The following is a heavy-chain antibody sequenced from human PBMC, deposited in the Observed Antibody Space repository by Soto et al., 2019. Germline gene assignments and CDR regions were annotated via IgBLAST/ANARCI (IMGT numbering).Heavy chain of an antibody. V-gene: IGHV1-69*01. CDR2: SIHIFGTA. J-gene: IGHJ4*02. CDR1: GGTFSSYA. CDR3: AILPEMVVTDY. D-gene: IGHD2-21*02. Sequence: QVQLVESGAEVTKPGSSVKVSCKASGGTFSSYAISWVRQAPGQGLEWMGGSIHIFGTANYAQKFQGRVTITADESTSTAYMELSSMRAEDTAVYSCAILPEMVVTDYWGQGALVTVSS.